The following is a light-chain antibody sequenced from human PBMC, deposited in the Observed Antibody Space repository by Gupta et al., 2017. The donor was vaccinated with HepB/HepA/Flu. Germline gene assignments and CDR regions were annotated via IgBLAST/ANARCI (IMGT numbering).Light chain of an antibody. CDR2: FGS. J-gene: IGKJ5*01. Sequence: MTHRPPSLPVTPADTASISCRSSQSPLNSNGYNYLDWYLQKPGQSPQLLIYFGSNRASGVPDRFSGSRYGTDFTLKISRGEAEDVGVYYCKQALKPPLTFGQGTHVEIK. V-gene: IGKV2-28*01. CDR3: KQALKPPLT. CDR1: QSPLNSNGYNY.